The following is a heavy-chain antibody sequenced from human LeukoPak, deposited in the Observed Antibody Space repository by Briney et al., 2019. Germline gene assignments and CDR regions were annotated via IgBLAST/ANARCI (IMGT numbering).Heavy chain of an antibody. CDR3: ARGKYTSFDN. V-gene: IGHV6-1*01. CDR1: GDSIFTNNVA. D-gene: IGHD6-6*01. CDR2: TYYRSKWSF. Sequence: SQTLSLTCAISGDSIFTNNVAWNWIRQSQSRGLEWLGRTYYRSKWSFDYAVSVKSRITINADTSKNQFSLQLSSVTPEDTAVYYCARGKYTSFDNWGQGTLVTVSS. J-gene: IGHJ4*02.